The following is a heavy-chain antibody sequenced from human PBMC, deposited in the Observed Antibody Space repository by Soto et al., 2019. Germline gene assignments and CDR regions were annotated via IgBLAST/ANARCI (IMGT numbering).Heavy chain of an antibody. CDR2: ISYDGSNK. D-gene: IGHD2-15*01. V-gene: IGHV3-30-3*01. CDR3: AGGGGGGSYYYYGMDV. CDR1: GFTFSSYA. J-gene: IGHJ6*02. Sequence: QPGGSLRLSCAASGFTFSSYAMHWVRQAPGKGLEWVAVISYDGSNKYYADSVKGRFTISRDNSKNTLYLQMNSLRAEDTAVYYCAGGGGGGSYYYYGMDVWGQGTTVTVSS.